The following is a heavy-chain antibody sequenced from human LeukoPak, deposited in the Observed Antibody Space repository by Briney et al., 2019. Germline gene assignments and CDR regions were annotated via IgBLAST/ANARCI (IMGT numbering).Heavy chain of an antibody. CDR2: FDPEDGET. V-gene: IGHV1-24*01. CDR3: ATHSSAYYYVNPLWQH. Sequence: GASVKVSCKVCGYILTELSMHWVRQAPGEGPEWVGGFDPEDGETIYAQKFQSRFTMTEDTSPDTDYMDLSSLRSEDTAVYYCATHSSAYYYVNPLWQHWGQGTLVTVSS. D-gene: IGHD3-22*01. CDR1: GYILTELS. J-gene: IGHJ1*01.